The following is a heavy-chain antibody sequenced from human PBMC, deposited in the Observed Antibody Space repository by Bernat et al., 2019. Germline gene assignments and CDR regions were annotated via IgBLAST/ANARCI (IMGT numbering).Heavy chain of an antibody. Sequence: QLVESGGGVVQPGGSLRLSCAASGFTFSTYGMHWVRQAPGKGLEWVAFVRYDGTDTYYATSVKGRFTITRDNSKNTPHLQMNSLRVEDTAVYYCAKNIIPGAIDYWGQGTLVTVSS. CDR3: AKNIIPGAIDY. D-gene: IGHD3-3*01. CDR2: VRYDGTDT. J-gene: IGHJ4*02. CDR1: GFTFSTYG. V-gene: IGHV3-30*02.